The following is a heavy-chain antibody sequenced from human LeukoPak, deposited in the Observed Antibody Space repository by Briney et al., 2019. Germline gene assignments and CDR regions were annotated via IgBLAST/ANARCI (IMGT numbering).Heavy chain of an antibody. CDR3: AKGEYCSGGSCYSASYYYYGMDV. CDR1: GFTFSSYA. J-gene: IGHJ6*02. Sequence: GGPLRLSCAASGFTFSSYAMSWVRQAPGKGLEWVSAISGSGGSTYYADSVKGRFTISRDNSKNTLYLQMNSLRAEDTAVYYCAKGEYCSGGSCYSASYYYYGMDVWGQGTTVTVSS. D-gene: IGHD2-15*01. V-gene: IGHV3-23*01. CDR2: ISGSGGST.